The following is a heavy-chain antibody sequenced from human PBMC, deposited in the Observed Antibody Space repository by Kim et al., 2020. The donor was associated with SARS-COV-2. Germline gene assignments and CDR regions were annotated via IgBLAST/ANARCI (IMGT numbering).Heavy chain of an antibody. Sequence: SETLSLTCTVSGGSVSSGSYYWSWIRQPPGKGLEWIGYVYYSGSTNYNPSLKSRVTISVDTSKNQFSLKLSSVTAADTAVYYCARNRLTGYPNYYFDYWGQGTLVTVSS. CDR3: ARNRLTGYPNYYFDY. CDR1: GGSVSSGSYY. D-gene: IGHD3-9*01. J-gene: IGHJ4*02. CDR2: VYYSGST. V-gene: IGHV4-61*01.